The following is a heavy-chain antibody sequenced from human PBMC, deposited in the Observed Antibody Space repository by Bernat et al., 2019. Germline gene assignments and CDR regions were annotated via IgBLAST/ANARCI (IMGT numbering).Heavy chain of an antibody. Sequence: EVQLFESGGGLVQPGGSLRLSCAASGFTFISYAMSWVRQAPGKGLEWVSAISGSGGSTYYADSVKGRFTISRDNYKNTLYLQMNSVRAEDTAVYYCAKDWTAAGISPFDYWGQGTLVTVSS. D-gene: IGHD6-13*01. CDR3: AKDWTAAGISPFDY. CDR2: ISGSGGST. V-gene: IGHV3-23*01. CDR1: GFTFISYA. J-gene: IGHJ4*02.